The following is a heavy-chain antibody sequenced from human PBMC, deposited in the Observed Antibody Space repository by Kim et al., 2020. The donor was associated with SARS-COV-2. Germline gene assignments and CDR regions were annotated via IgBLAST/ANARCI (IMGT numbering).Heavy chain of an antibody. CDR1: GFTFSSYS. V-gene: IGHV3-21*01. J-gene: IGHJ4*02. Sequence: GGSLRLSCAASGFTFSSYSMNWVRQAPGKGLEWVTSISSSSRYIYYADSVKGRFTISRDNAKNSLYLQMNSLRAEDTAVYYCATERVVVGTTPAYWGQGTLVTVSS. D-gene: IGHD2-15*01. CDR2: ISSSSRYI. CDR3: ATERVVVGTTPAY.